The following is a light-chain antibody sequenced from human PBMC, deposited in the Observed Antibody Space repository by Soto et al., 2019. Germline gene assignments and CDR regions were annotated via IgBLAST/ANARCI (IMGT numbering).Light chain of an antibody. J-gene: IGLJ2*01. CDR1: NSDVNNYDY. CDR2: EVT. V-gene: IGLV2-14*01. Sequence: QSVLTQPPSVSGSPGQSITLSCTGANSDVNNYDYVSWYRQYPGLAPQLIISEVTNRPSVISDRFSGSKSANTAYLTISGLQVEDEADYYCCSHTISGSGTPVFGGGTKLTVL. CDR3: CSHTISGSGTPV.